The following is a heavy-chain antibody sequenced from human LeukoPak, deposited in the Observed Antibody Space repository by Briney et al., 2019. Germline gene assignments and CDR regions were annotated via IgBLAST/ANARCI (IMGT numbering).Heavy chain of an antibody. V-gene: IGHV3-23*05. CDR2: LNPSGSST. CDR1: GFTFRNYP. D-gene: IGHD6-25*01. J-gene: IGHJ3*02. Sequence: GGSLRLSCAASGFTFRNYPMNWVRRAPGKGLEWVSVLNPSGSSTYYADYVEGRFTISRDNAKNTLYLQMTSLRGEDSAVYYCARGGKGPGTFDIWGQGTIVTHSS. CDR3: ARGGKGPGTFDI.